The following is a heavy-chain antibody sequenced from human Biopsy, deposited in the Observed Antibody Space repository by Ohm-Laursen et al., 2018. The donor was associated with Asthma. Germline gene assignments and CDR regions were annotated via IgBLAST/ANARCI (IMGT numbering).Heavy chain of an antibody. D-gene: IGHD3-9*01. Sequence: TLSLTCTVSGGSISSGGYYWSWIRQHPGKGLEWTGYIYYSGSTYYNPSLKSRVTISVDTSKNQFSLKLSSVTAADTAVYYCARVPHYDILTGFTLRYYYGMDVWGQGTTVTVSS. CDR2: IYYSGST. CDR1: GGSISSGGYY. J-gene: IGHJ6*02. CDR3: ARVPHYDILTGFTLRYYYGMDV. V-gene: IGHV4-31*03.